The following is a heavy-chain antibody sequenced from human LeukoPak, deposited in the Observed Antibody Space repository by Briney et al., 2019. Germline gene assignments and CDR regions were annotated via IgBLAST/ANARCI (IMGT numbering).Heavy chain of an antibody. CDR1: GYTFTAYY. J-gene: IGHJ4*02. CDR3: TSNGPDGDYSY. D-gene: IGHD4-17*01. Sequence: GASAKVSCKASGYTFTAYYMHWVRLAPGQGLEWMGWINPNSGATKYTPKFQDRVAMTRDTSISTAYLELSRLRSDDTAVYYCTSNGPDGDYSYWGQGTLVTVSS. CDR2: INPNSGAT. V-gene: IGHV1-2*02.